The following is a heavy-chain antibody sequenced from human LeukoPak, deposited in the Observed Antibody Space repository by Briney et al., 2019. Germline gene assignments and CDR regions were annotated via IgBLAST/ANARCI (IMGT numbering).Heavy chain of an antibody. V-gene: IGHV4-59*01. J-gene: IGHJ4*02. Sequence: SETLSLTCTVSGGSISSYYWSWIRQPPGKGLEWIGYIYYSGSTNYNPSLKSRVTISVDTSKNQFSLKLNSVTAADTAVYYCARGRARDSSGYPNYWGQGTLVSVSS. CDR1: GGSISSYY. CDR2: IYYSGST. CDR3: ARGRARDSSGYPNY. D-gene: IGHD3-22*01.